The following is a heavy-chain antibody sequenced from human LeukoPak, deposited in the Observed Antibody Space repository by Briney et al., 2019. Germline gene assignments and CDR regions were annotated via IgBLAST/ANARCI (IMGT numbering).Heavy chain of an antibody. J-gene: IGHJ4*02. Sequence: PGGSLRLSCAASGFTFSGSAMHWVRQASGKGLEWVGRIRSKANSYATAYAASVKGRFTFSRDDSKNTAYLQMNSLKTEDTAVYYCTRSADGGLRYEGPFDYWGQGTLVTVSS. CDR3: TRSADGGLRYEGPFDY. CDR2: IRSKANSYAT. V-gene: IGHV3-73*01. CDR1: GFTFSGSA. D-gene: IGHD3-16*01.